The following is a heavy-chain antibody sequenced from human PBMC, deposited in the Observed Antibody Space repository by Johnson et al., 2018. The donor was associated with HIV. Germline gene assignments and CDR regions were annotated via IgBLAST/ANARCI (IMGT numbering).Heavy chain of an antibody. V-gene: IGHV3-30*04. CDR2: ISYDGSNK. CDR1: GFTFSTYA. J-gene: IGHJ3*02. D-gene: IGHD2-21*01. Sequence: QVQLVESGGGVVQPGRSLRLSCAASGFTFSTYAMHWVRQAPGKGLEWVAVISYDGSNKYYADSVKGRFTISRDNSKNTLYLQMNSLRAEDAAVYYCARGGCCGSDCDSGYDAFDIWGQGTMVTVSS. CDR3: ARGGCCGSDCDSGYDAFDI.